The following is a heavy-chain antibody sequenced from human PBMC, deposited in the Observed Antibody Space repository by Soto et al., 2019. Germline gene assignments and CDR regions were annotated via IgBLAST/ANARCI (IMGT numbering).Heavy chain of an antibody. D-gene: IGHD3-22*01. CDR3: ARGKRNYYDSSGYYLRPFDY. J-gene: IGHJ4*02. Sequence: QVQLQQWGAGLLKPSETLSLTCAVYGGSFSGYYWSWIRQPPGKGLEWIGEINHSGSTNYNPSLKSRATISVDTSKNQFSLKLSSVTAADTAVYYCARGKRNYYDSSGYYLRPFDYWGQGTLVTVSS. CDR2: INHSGST. V-gene: IGHV4-34*01. CDR1: GGSFSGYY.